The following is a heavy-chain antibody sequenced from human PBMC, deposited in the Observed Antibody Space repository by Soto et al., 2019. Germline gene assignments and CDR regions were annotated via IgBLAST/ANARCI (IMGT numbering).Heavy chain of an antibody. J-gene: IGHJ4*02. CDR2: ISTYNGNT. CDR3: ARDPGTRAFDY. V-gene: IGHV1-18*01. CDR1: GYTFTSQG. D-gene: IGHD1-1*01. Sequence: GASVKVSCKASGYTFTSQGISWVRQAPGQGLEWMGWISTYNGNTHYAQKFQRRVTMTTATSTSTAYMKLRSLRSDDTAIFYCARDPGTRAFDYWGQGTLVTVSA.